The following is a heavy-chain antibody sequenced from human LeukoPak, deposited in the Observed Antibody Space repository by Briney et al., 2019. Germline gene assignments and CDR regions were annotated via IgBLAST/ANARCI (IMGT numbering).Heavy chain of an antibody. J-gene: IGHJ4*02. D-gene: IGHD1-7*01. CDR3: ARDRSHTNNWNYSSAFDY. CDR1: GGTFSSYA. V-gene: IGHV1-69*05. Sequence: GSSVKVSCKASGGTFSSYAISWVRQAPGQGLEWMGGIIPIFGTANYAQKFQGRVTITTDESTSTAYMELSSLRSEDTAVYYCARDRSHTNNWNYSSAFDYWGQGTLVTVSS. CDR2: IIPIFGTA.